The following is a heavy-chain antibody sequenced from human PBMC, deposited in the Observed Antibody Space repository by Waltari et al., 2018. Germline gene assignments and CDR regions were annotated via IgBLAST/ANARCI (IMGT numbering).Heavy chain of an antibody. CDR3: ARTYYDFWTGSYWVHYFDD. J-gene: IGHJ4*02. CDR2: MNPDSGNT. CDR1: GYHFTNYD. V-gene: IGHV1-8*01. Sequence: QVQLVQSGAEVKKPGASVKVSCKASGYHFTNYDISWVRQAAGQGLEWMGWMNPDSGNTGYAQRIQGRVTMTRNTSISTAYMELSSLRSEDTAVYYCARTYYDFWTGSYWVHYFDDWGQGTLVTVSS. D-gene: IGHD3-3*01.